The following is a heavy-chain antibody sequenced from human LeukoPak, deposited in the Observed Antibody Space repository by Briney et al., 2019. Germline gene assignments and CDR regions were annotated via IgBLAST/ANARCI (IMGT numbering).Heavy chain of an antibody. D-gene: IGHD3-9*01. CDR2: ISGSGGST. CDR3: AKDHDRLALY. CDR1: GFTFSSFV. Sequence: PGGSLRLSCAASGFTFSSFVMSWVRQAPGKGLEWVSGISGSGGSTYYADSVKGRFTISRDNSKNTLYLQMNSLRAEDTAVYYCAKDHDRLALYWGQGTLVTVSS. V-gene: IGHV3-23*01. J-gene: IGHJ4*02.